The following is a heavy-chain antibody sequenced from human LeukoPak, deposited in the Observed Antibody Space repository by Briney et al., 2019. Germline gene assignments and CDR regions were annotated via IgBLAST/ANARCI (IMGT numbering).Heavy chain of an antibody. Sequence: SETLSLTCTVSGGSISSYYWSWIRQPPGKGLEWIGYIFHSGNTYYNPSLKSRVTISDDRSKNQFSLKLTSVTAADTAVYYCVRVIVAVDTAMVEDYWGQGTLVTVSS. CDR2: IFHSGNT. J-gene: IGHJ4*02. CDR1: GGSISSYY. V-gene: IGHV4-59*12. D-gene: IGHD5-18*01. CDR3: VRVIVAVDTAMVEDY.